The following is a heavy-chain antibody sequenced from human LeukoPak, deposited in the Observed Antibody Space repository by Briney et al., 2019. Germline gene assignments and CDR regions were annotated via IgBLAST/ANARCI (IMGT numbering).Heavy chain of an antibody. CDR3: AKDHSSHISLVRGGIMSPESGRLDN. CDR2: ISDDGSNE. CDR1: GFTFSDVG. V-gene: IGHV3-30*18. D-gene: IGHD3-10*01. J-gene: IGHJ4*02. Sequence: PGGSLRLSSAVSGFTFSDVGMHWVRQAPGKGLEWVAFISDDGSNELYADSVKGRFTISRSNSKNMLYLQMNSLRAEDTAVYYCAKDHSSHISLVRGGIMSPESGRLDNWGQGTLVTVSS.